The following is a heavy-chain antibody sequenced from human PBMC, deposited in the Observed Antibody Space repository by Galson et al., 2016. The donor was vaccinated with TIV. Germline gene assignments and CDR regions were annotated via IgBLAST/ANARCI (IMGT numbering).Heavy chain of an antibody. CDR1: GFTVSSNY. V-gene: IGHV3-53*01. CDR2: TYTADTT. CDR3: ATSTRPNDLDY. Sequence: SLRLSCAASGFTVSSNYMSWVRQAPGKGLEWVSITYTADTTYYAQSVKGRFTISRDTSKNMLYLQMNSLRAEDTAFYYCATSTRPNDLDYWGQGILVTVSS. D-gene: IGHD1-1*01. J-gene: IGHJ4*02.